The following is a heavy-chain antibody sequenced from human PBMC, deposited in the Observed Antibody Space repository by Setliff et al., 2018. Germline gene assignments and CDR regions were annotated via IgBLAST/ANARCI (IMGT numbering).Heavy chain of an antibody. Sequence: SETLSLTCSVSGGSIDSHYWSWIRQPPGKGLEWIGSIYYSGNTNYNPSLKSLVTISIDTSKNQFSLKLSSVTAADTAVYHCARGKTFFGAFIRAFDIWGQGRMVTVS. CDR3: ARGKTFFGAFIRAFDI. CDR1: GGSIDSHY. V-gene: IGHV4-59*11. CDR2: IYYSGNT. D-gene: IGHD3-3*01. J-gene: IGHJ3*02.